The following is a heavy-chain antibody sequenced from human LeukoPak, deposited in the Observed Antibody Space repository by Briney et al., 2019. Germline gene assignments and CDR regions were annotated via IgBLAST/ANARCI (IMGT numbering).Heavy chain of an antibody. Sequence: GESLKIPFKGSGYSFTSYWIGWVRQMPGKGLEWMGIIYPGDSDTRYSPSFQGQVTISADKSISTAYLQWSSLKASDTAMYYCARSVDTAMPPFFDYWGQGTLVTVSS. J-gene: IGHJ4*02. V-gene: IGHV5-51*01. CDR2: IYPGDSDT. D-gene: IGHD5-18*01. CDR1: GYSFTSYW. CDR3: ARSVDTAMPPFFDY.